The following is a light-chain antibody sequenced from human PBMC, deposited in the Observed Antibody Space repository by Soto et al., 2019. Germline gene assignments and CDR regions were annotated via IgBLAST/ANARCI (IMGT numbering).Light chain of an antibody. CDR3: QSYDSSLSVVV. CDR2: GNS. CDR1: SSNIGAGYD. Sequence: QSVLTQPPSVSGAPGPRVTISCTGSSSNIGAGYDVHWYQQLPGTAPKLLIYGNSNRPSGVPDRFSGSKSGTSASLAITGLQAEDEADYYCQSYDSSLSVVVFGGGTKVTVL. V-gene: IGLV1-40*01. J-gene: IGLJ2*01.